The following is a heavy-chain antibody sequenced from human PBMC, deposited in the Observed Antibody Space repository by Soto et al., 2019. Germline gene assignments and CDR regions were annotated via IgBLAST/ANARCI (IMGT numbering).Heavy chain of an antibody. D-gene: IGHD6-13*01. CDR1: GFTFSSYS. CDR3: GRVASSSSWTPDY. Sequence: EVQLVESGGGLVKPGGSLRLSCAASGFTFSSYSMNWVRQVPGKGLEWVSSLTSTSSYTYYADSVKGRFTISRDNAKNSLFLQMNSLRAEDTAVYYCGRVASSSSWTPDYLGQGTLVTVPS. CDR2: LTSTSSYT. J-gene: IGHJ4*02. V-gene: IGHV3-21*02.